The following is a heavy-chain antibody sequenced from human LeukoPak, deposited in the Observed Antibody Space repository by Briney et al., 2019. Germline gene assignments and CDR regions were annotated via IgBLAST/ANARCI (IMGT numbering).Heavy chain of an antibody. V-gene: IGHV3-53*01. CDR1: GFSVTNNY. D-gene: IGHD5-24*01. Sequence: GGSLRLSCAVSGFSVTNNYMSWVRQAPGKGLEWVSVFYVGGATYYADSVKGRFTISRDNSENTLYLQMKSLRAEDTAVYYCARGDGYNFFDYWGQGTRVTVSS. CDR3: ARGDGYNFFDY. CDR2: FYVGGAT. J-gene: IGHJ4*02.